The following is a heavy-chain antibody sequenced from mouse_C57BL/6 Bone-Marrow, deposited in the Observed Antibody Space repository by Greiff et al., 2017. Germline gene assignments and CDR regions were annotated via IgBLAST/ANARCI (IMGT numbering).Heavy chain of an antibody. CDR3: ARKGGSGYAMDY. CDR1: GYTFTSYW. CDR2: IDPSDSYT. D-gene: IGHD3-2*02. V-gene: IGHV1-59*01. J-gene: IGHJ4*01. Sequence: QVQLQQPGAELVRPGTSVKLSCKASGYTFTSYWMHWVKQRPGQGLEWIGVIDPSDSYTNYNQKFKGKATLTVATSSSTAYMQLSSLTSEDSAVYYCARKGGSGYAMDYWGQGTSVTVSS.